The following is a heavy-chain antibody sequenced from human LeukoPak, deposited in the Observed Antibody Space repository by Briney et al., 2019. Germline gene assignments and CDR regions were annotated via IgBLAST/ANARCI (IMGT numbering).Heavy chain of an antibody. Sequence: ASVKVSCKASGYTFTSYYMHWVRQAPGQGLEWMGIINPSGGSTSYAQKFQGRVTMARDTSTSTVYMELSSLRSEDTAVYYCARERVAAYYFDYWGQGTLVTVSS. CDR1: GYTFTSYY. CDR2: INPSGGST. D-gene: IGHD6-13*01. V-gene: IGHV1-46*01. J-gene: IGHJ4*02. CDR3: ARERVAAYYFDY.